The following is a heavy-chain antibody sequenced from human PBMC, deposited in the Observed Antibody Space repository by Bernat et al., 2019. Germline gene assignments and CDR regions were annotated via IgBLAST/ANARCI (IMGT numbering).Heavy chain of an antibody. D-gene: IGHD2-8*02. J-gene: IGHJ1*01. Sequence: EVQLVESGGALVQPGGSLRLSCVGSGFSCIWMTWVRQAPGKCLEWVANIKQDGSVQHYVESVKGRFIISRDNTKNSLFLQMNSLRVDDTAVYYCARGYGPENWGQGTLVTVSS. CDR2: IKQDGSVQ. CDR1: GFSCIW. CDR3: ARGYGPEN. V-gene: IGHV3-7*03.